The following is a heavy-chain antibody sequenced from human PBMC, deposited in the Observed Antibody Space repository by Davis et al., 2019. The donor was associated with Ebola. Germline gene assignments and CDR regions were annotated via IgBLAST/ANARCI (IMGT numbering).Heavy chain of an antibody. Sequence: GGFLRLSCSASGFTFSSYAMHWVRQAPGKGLEYVSAISSNGCSTYYADSVKGRSTIPRDNSKNTLYLKMSNLRAEDTAVYYCVKGALLILYYYYGMDVWGQGTTVTVSS. V-gene: IGHV3-64D*06. CDR3: VKGALLILYYYYGMDV. J-gene: IGHJ6*02. D-gene: IGHD2-21*01. CDR1: GFTFSSYA. CDR2: ISSNGCST.